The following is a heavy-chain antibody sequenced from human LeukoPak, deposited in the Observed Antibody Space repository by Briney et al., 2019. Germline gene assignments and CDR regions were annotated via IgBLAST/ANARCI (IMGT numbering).Heavy chain of an antibody. V-gene: IGHV3-53*01. CDR2: IYNDGNT. J-gene: IGHJ2*01. CDR1: GFTVNSNY. CDR3: ARSTWWLAPSRYFDL. Sequence: GGSLRLSCAASGFTVNSNYMSWVRQAPGKGPEWISVIYNDGNTDYADSVKGRLTVSRDNSENTVYLQVNSLRAEDTALYYCARSTWWLAPSRYFDLWGRGTLVTVSS. D-gene: IGHD6-19*01.